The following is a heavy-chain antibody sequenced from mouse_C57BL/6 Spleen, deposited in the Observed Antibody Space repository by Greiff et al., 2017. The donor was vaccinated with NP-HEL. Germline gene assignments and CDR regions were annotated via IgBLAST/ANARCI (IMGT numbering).Heavy chain of an antibody. V-gene: IGHV1-15*01. D-gene: IGHD4-1*01. CDR3: TRWGGTGAMDY. CDR2: IDPETGGT. J-gene: IGHJ4*01. CDR1: GYTFTDYE. Sequence: VQLQQSGAELVRPGASVTLSCKASGYTFTDYEMHWVKQTPVHGLEWIGAIDPETGGTAYNQKFKGKAILTADKSSSTAYMELRSLTSEDSAVYYCTRWGGTGAMDYWGQGTSVTVSS.